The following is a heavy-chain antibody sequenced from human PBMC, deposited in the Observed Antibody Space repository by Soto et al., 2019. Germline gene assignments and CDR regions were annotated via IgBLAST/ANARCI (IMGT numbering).Heavy chain of an antibody. J-gene: IGHJ4*02. V-gene: IGHV3-21*06. CDR1: GFTFGKNA. Sequence: GGSLRLSCVGSGFTFGKNAMSWVRQAAGKGLQWVSAISYSGSDTFYADSVKGRFTISRDNGKNSLYLEIHSLRAEDTAVYYCARESEDLTSNFDYWGQGTLVTVSS. CDR3: ARESEDLTSNFDY. CDR2: ISYSGSDT.